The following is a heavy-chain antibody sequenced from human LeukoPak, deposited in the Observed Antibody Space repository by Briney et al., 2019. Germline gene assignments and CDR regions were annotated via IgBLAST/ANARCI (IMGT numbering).Heavy chain of an antibody. J-gene: IGHJ4*02. CDR3: AKVSGILVFDY. V-gene: IGHV3-30*02. Sequence: GGSLRLSCVASGFTFSSYGMRWVRQAPGKGLEWVAFIQYDGSNKYYTDSVKGRFTISRDNSKNTLYLQMNSLRAEDTAVYYCAKVSGILVFDYWGQGTLVTVSS. D-gene: IGHD1-26*01. CDR1: GFTFSSYG. CDR2: IQYDGSNK.